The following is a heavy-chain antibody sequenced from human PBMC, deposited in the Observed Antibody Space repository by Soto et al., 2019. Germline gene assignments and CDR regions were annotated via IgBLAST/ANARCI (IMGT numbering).Heavy chain of an antibody. Sequence: PSETLSLTCTVSGGSISSYYWSWIRQPPGKGLEWIGYIYYSGSTKYNPSLKSRVTISVDTSKNQFSLKLSSVTAADTAVYYCARESSSNSGWHYFDYWGQGDLVTVSS. D-gene: IGHD6-19*01. V-gene: IGHV4-59*01. CDR2: IYYSGST. J-gene: IGHJ4*02. CDR1: GGSISSYY. CDR3: ARESSSNSGWHYFDY.